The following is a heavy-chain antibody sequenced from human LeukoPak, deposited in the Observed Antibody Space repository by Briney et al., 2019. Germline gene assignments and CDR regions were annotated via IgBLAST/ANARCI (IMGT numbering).Heavy chain of an antibody. D-gene: IGHD1-26*01. CDR3: AKDREWELLSIFDY. CDR1: GFTFSSYA. J-gene: IGHJ4*02. CDR2: ISGSGGST. V-gene: IGHV3-23*01. Sequence: GGSLRLSCAASGFTFSSYAMNWVRQAPGKGLEWVSAISGSGGSTYYADSVKGRFTISRDNSKNTLYLQMNSLRAEDTAVYYCAKDREWELLSIFDYWGQGTLVTVSS.